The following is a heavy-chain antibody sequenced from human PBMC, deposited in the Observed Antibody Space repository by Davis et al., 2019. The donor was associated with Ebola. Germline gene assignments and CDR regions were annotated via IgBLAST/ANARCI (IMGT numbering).Heavy chain of an antibody. CDR3: ARAAWELLAYYYYMDV. J-gene: IGHJ6*03. D-gene: IGHD1-26*01. Sequence: SVPVSRMASGYTFIGYYMHWVRQPPGQGLEWMGWINPNSGGTNYAQKFQGRVTMTRDTSISTAYMELSRLRSDDTAVYYCARAAWELLAYYYYMDVWGKGTTVTVSS. CDR1: GYTFIGYY. CDR2: INPNSGGT. V-gene: IGHV1-2*02.